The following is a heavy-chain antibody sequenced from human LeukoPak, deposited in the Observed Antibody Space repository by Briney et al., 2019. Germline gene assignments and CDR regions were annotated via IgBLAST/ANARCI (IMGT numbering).Heavy chain of an antibody. V-gene: IGHV3-11*04. CDR3: ARERTPKHYYGSGSYDRYFEH. CDR2: ISSSGSTI. Sequence: LSLTCAVYGGSFSSYYWSWIRQAPGKGLEWISFISSSGSTIYYADSVKGRFTISRDTTKNSLYLQMNSLRAEDTAVYYCARERTPKHYYGSGSYDRYFEHWGQGTLVTVSS. CDR1: GGSFSSYY. J-gene: IGHJ4*02. D-gene: IGHD3-10*01.